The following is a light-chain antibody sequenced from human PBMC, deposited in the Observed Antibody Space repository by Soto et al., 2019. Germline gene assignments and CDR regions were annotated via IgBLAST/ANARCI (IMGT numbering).Light chain of an antibody. CDR2: EVS. J-gene: IGLJ3*02. V-gene: IGLV2-8*01. CDR1: ISDVGGYNY. CDR3: SSYAGNNNLV. Sequence: QSALTQPPSASGSPGQSVTISCTGTISDVGGYNYVSWYQHHPGKAPKLMIYEVSKRPSGVPDRFSGSKSVNTASLTVSGLQAEDEAAYYCSSYAGNNNLVFGGGTKLTVL.